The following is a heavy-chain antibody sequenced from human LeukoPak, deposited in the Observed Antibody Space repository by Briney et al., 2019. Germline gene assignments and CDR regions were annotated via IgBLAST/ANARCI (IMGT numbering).Heavy chain of an antibody. J-gene: IGHJ6*02. D-gene: IGHD6-13*01. CDR3: ARDLREAAAGPVRYYYYYGMDV. Sequence: PSETLSLTCTVSGGSISSYYWSWIRQPPGKGLEWIGYIYHSGSTNYNPSLKSRVTISVDTSKNQFSLKLSSVTAADTAVYYCARDLREAAAGPVRYYYYYGMDVWGQGTTVTVSS. CDR2: IYHSGST. CDR1: GGSISSYY. V-gene: IGHV4-59*01.